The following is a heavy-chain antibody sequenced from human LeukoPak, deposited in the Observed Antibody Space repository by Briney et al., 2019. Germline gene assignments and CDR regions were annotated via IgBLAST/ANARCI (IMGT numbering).Heavy chain of an antibody. CDR3: ARPWEITMSERSYNWFDS. D-gene: IGHD1-26*01. Sequence: ASEKVSCKASGYTFTAYYIHWVRQAPGQGLEWMGRINPNSGGTNYEQKFQGRVTMTRDTSISTAYMELSRLRSDDTAVYFCARPWEITMSERSYNWFDSWGQGTLVTVSS. CDR1: GYTFTAYY. CDR2: INPNSGGT. V-gene: IGHV1-2*02. J-gene: IGHJ5*01.